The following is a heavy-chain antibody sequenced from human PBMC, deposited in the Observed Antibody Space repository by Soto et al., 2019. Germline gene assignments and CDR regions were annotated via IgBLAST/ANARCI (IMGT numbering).Heavy chain of an antibody. Sequence: QVKLVQSGGGEVQPGRSLRLSCAASGFTFSTYGMHWVRQAPGKGLEWVALISYDGTNKYYGDSVKGRFTISRDNSKNTVYLQMNSLRAEDTDVYYCAKQFVTGWYYFDHWGQVTLVTVSS. CDR1: GFTFSTYG. V-gene: IGHV3-30*18. J-gene: IGHJ4*02. CDR2: ISYDGTNK. D-gene: IGHD6-19*01. CDR3: AKQFVTGWYYFDH.